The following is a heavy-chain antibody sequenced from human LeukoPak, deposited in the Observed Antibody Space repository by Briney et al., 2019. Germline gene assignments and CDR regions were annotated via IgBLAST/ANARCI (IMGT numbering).Heavy chain of an antibody. CDR3: TREGCSSTSCTLLDY. V-gene: IGHV3-21*01. Sequence: GGSLRLSCAASGFTFSSYAMNWVRQAPGKGLEWVSSISSSSSYIYYADSVKGRFTISRDNAKNSLYLQMNSLSAEDTAVYYCTREGCSSTSCTLLDYWGQGTLVTISS. D-gene: IGHD2-2*01. J-gene: IGHJ4*02. CDR1: GFTFSSYA. CDR2: ISSSSSYI.